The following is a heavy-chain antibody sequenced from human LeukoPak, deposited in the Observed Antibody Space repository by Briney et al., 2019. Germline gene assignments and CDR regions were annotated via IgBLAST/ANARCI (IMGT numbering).Heavy chain of an antibody. CDR2: LYTSGST. CDR1: GVSISSYY. J-gene: IGHJ2*01. V-gene: IGHV4-4*07. CDR3: ARDRELVDYGDPLYWYSDL. Sequence: PSENLSFTCTVSGVSISSYYWRWIRQPAGKGLEWIVRLYTSGSTNYNASLKGRVTMSVDTSKNQFSLKLSSVTAADTAVYYCARDRELVDYGDPLYWYSDLWGRGTLVTVSS. D-gene: IGHD4-17*01.